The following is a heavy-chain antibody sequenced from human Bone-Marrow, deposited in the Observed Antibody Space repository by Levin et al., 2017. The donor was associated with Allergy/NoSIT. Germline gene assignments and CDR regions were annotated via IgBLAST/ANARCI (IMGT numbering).Heavy chain of an antibody. D-gene: IGHD3-22*01. V-gene: IGHV3-33*01. Sequence: GESLKISCAASGFTFSSYGMHWVRQAPGKGLEWVAVIWYDGSNKYYADSVKGRFTISRDNSKNTLYLQMNSLRAEDTAVYYCARDTPQYSSRPDSSGYDAFDIWGQGTMVTVSS. J-gene: IGHJ3*02. CDR2: IWYDGSNK. CDR3: ARDTPQYSSRPDSSGYDAFDI. CDR1: GFTFSSYG.